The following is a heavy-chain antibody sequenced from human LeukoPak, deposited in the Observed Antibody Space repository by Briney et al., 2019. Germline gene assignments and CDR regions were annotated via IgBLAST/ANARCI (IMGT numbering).Heavy chain of an antibody. CDR3: ARETLEGKFDP. CDR2: VYYSGST. Sequence: SETLSLTCNISAGSIRNYYWTWFRQPPGKGLEWIGYVYYSGSTNYNPSLKSRVTISMDTSKNQFSLKLSSVTAADTAMYYCARETLEGKFDPWGQGILVTVSS. V-gene: IGHV4-59*01. D-gene: IGHD1-1*01. J-gene: IGHJ5*02. CDR1: AGSIRNYY.